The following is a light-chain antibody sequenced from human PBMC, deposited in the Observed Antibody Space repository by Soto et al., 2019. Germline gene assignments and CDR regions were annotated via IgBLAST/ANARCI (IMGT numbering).Light chain of an antibody. CDR1: SSNIGAGFD. CDR3: QSYDSLSGSWV. Sequence: QSVLTQPPSVSGAPGQRVTISCTGTSSNIGAGFDVHWYQQVPGTAPKLLIYGNTNRPSGVSDRFSGSKSATSASLAITGLQPEDEADYYCQSYDSLSGSWVFGGGTKLTVL. CDR2: GNT. V-gene: IGLV1-40*01. J-gene: IGLJ3*02.